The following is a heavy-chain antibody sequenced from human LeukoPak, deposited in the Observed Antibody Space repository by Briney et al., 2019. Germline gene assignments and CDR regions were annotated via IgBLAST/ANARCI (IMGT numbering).Heavy chain of an antibody. CDR1: GYTFTGYY. CDR2: IKPDSGGT. Sequence: GASVKVSCTASGYTFTGYYLHWVRQAPGQGLDWTGWIKPDSGGTNYAQKFQGRVTMTRDTSISTAYMELSRLRSDDTAVYYCARDQQWLVHHYYYYYMDVWGKGTTVTVSS. V-gene: IGHV1-2*02. J-gene: IGHJ6*03. CDR3: ARDQQWLVHHYYYYYMDV. D-gene: IGHD6-19*01.